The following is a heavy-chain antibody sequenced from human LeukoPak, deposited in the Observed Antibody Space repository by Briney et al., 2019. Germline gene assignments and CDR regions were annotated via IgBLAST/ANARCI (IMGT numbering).Heavy chain of an antibody. CDR2: INHSGST. D-gene: IGHD3-22*01. Sequence: KPSETLSLTCAVYGGSFSGYYWSWIRQPPGKGLEWIGEINHSGSTNYNPSLKSRVTISVDTSKNQFSLKLSSVTAADTAVYYCARARAYYYDSSGYYYAGVFDYWGQGTLVTVSS. CDR3: ARARAYYYDSSGYYYAGVFDY. CDR1: GGSFSGYY. J-gene: IGHJ4*02. V-gene: IGHV4-34*01.